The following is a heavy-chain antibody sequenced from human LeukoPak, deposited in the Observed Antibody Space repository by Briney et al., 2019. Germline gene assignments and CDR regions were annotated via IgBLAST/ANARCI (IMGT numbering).Heavy chain of an antibody. CDR3: ARDFPYYYDSSGYYGDY. D-gene: IGHD3-22*01. J-gene: IGHJ4*02. CDR1: GFTVSSNY. V-gene: IGHV3-66*01. Sequence: GGSLRLSCAASGFTVSSNYMSWVRQAPGKGLEWVSVIYSGGSTYYADSVKGRFTISRDNSKNTLYLQMNSLRAEDTAVYYCARDFPYYYDSSGYYGDYWGQGTRSPSPQ. CDR2: IYSGGST.